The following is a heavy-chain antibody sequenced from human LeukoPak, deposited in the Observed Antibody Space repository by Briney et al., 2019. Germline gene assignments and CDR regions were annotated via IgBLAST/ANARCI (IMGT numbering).Heavy chain of an antibody. Sequence: SETLSLTCTVSGGSISSSSYYWGWIRQPPGKGLEWIGSIYYSGSTYYNPSLKSRVTISVDTSKNQFSLKLSSVTAADTAVYYCARANYYYYMDVWGKGTTVTVSS. CDR1: GGSISSSSYY. V-gene: IGHV4-39*01. J-gene: IGHJ6*03. CDR3: ARANYYYYMDV. CDR2: IYYSGST.